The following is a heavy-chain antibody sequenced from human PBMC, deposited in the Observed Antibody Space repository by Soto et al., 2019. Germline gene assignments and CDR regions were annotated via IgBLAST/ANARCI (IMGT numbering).Heavy chain of an antibody. V-gene: IGHV3-48*01. Sequence: GGSLRLSCAASGFTFRNYGMNWVRQAPGKGLEWVSYIGIGSSTKYYADSVKGRFTISRDNSKNTLYLQMNSLRAEDTAAYYCARDWYDIFTGPTFSLDYWGQGTLVTVSS. CDR3: ARDWYDIFTGPTFSLDY. J-gene: IGHJ4*02. D-gene: IGHD3-9*01. CDR2: IGIGSSTK. CDR1: GFTFRNYG.